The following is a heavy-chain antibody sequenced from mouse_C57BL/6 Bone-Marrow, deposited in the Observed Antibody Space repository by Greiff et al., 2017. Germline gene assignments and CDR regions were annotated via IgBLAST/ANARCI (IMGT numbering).Heavy chain of an antibody. V-gene: IGHV1-82*01. CDR2: IYPGGGDT. Sequence: QVQLQQSGPELVKPGASVKISCKASGYAFSSSWMTWVQQRPGKGLEWIGRIYPGGGDTNYNGKFKGKATLTADKSSSTAYMQLSSLTSEDSAVYFCASEGLTGPWFAYWGQGTLVTVSA. J-gene: IGHJ3*01. D-gene: IGHD4-1*01. CDR1: GYAFSSSW. CDR3: ASEGLTGPWFAY.